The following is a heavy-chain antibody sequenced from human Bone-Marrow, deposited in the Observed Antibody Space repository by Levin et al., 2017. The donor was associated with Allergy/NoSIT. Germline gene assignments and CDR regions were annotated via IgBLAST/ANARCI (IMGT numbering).Heavy chain of an antibody. J-gene: IGHJ3*02. V-gene: IGHV3-9*01. CDR3: IKDYESSGYYHGAFET. Sequence: PGGSLRLSCEASGFTFEDYAMHWVRQVPGKGLEWVSGISWNIETTGYADSVKGRFSISRDNAKNRLYLQMNSLRPEDTALYHCIKDYESSGYYHGAFETWGQGTMVTVSS. CDR2: ISWNIETT. D-gene: IGHD3-22*01. CDR1: GFTFEDYA.